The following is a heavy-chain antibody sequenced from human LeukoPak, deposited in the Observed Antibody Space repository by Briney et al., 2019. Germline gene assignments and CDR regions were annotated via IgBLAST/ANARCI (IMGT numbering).Heavy chain of an antibody. CDR2: IYTSGGT. Sequence: SQTLSLTCIVSGGSISSGSYYWSWIRQPAGKGLEWIGRIYTSGGTNYNPSLKSRVTISVDTSKNQFSLKLSSVTAADTAVYYCARGSIWDAFDIWGQGTMVTVSS. CDR3: ARGSIWDAFDI. J-gene: IGHJ3*02. D-gene: IGHD6-6*01. CDR1: GGSISSGSYY. V-gene: IGHV4-61*02.